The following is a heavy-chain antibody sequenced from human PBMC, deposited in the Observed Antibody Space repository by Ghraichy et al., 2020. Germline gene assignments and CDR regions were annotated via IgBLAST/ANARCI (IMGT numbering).Heavy chain of an antibody. CDR1: GFNLGVYT. CDR2: ISSDSSRI. CDR3: VRADGSGSFYY. J-gene: IGHJ4*01. D-gene: IGHD3-10*01. V-gene: IGHV3-21*01. Sequence: GGSLRLSCATSGFNLGVYTMNWLRWAPNKGLQWVSSISSDSSRIYYTDSVRGRFTISRENAMNSVFLQMDSLTVEDTAMYYCVRADGSGSFYYWGQGTQVSVSS.